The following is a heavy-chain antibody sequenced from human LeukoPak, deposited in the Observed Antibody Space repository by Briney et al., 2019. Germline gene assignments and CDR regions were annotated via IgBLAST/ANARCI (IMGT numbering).Heavy chain of an antibody. D-gene: IGHD3-10*01. CDR1: GYTFTGYY. J-gene: IGHJ4*02. V-gene: IGHV1-2*02. Sequence: ASVTVSCKASGYTFTGYYMHWVRQAPGQGLEWMGWINPNSGGTNYAQKFQGRVTMTRDTSISTAYMELSRLRSDDTAVYYCARDSNYYGSGSYAGYWGQGTLVTVSS. CDR3: ARDSNYYGSGSYAGY. CDR2: INPNSGGT.